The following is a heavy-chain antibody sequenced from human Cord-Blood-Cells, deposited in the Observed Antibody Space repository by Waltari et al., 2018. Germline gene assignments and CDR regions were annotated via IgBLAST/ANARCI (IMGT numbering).Heavy chain of an antibody. D-gene: IGHD3-9*01. CDR1: GFPVSSNS. V-gene: IGHV3-53*04. CDR2: IYSGGST. J-gene: IGHJ4*02. CDR3: ASLDAGLDY. Sequence: EVQLVESGGGLVQPGGSLSLSCAASGFPVSSNSMSWVRQAPGKGLEWVSVIYSGGSTYYADSVKGRFTISRHNSKNTLYLQMNSLRAEDTAVYYCASLDAGLDYWGQGTLVTVSS.